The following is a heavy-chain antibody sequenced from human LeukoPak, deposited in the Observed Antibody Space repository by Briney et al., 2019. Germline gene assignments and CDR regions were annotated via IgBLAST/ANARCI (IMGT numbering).Heavy chain of an antibody. Sequence: GGSLRLSCAASGFTFSSYAMHWVRQAPGKGLEWVAVISYDGSNKYYADSVKGRFTISRDNSKNTLYLQMNSLRAEDTAVYYCARGYWYYDSSGYYLDYWGQGTLVTVSS. CDR1: GFTFSSYA. CDR2: ISYDGSNK. D-gene: IGHD3-22*01. J-gene: IGHJ4*02. V-gene: IGHV3-30-3*01. CDR3: ARGYWYYDSSGYYLDY.